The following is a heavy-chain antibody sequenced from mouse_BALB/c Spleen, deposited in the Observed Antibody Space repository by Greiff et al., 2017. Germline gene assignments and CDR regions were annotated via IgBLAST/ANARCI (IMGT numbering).Heavy chain of an antibody. CDR3: ARGGDYDAGYFDY. J-gene: IGHJ2*01. CDR2: IDTSDSYT. V-gene: IGHV1-69*01. Sequence: QVQLQQPGAELVMPGASVKMSCKASGYTFTDYWMHWVKQRPGQGLEWIGAIDTSDSYTSYNQKFKGKATLTVDESSSTAYMQLSSLTSEDSAVYYCARGGDYDAGYFDYWGQGTTLTVSS. CDR1: GYTFTDYW. D-gene: IGHD2-4*01.